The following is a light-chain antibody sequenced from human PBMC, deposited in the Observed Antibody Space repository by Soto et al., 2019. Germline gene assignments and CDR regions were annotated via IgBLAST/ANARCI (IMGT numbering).Light chain of an antibody. CDR1: SSDVGGYNY. V-gene: IGLV2-11*01. Sequence: QSALTQPRSVSGSPGQSVTISCTGTSSDVGGYNYVSWYQQHPGKAPKLMIFDVSQRPSGVPDRFSGSKSGNTASLTISGLQADDEADYYCCSYAGNYVFCGGTKLTVL. J-gene: IGLJ2*01. CDR3: CSYAGNYV. CDR2: DVS.